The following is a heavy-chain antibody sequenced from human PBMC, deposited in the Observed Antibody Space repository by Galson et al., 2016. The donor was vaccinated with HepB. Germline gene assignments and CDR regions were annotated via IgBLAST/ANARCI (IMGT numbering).Heavy chain of an antibody. V-gene: IGHV3-30*18. CDR1: GFTFNRRG. J-gene: IGHJ4*02. D-gene: IGHD2/OR15-2a*01. CDR3: AKRHEYCPPVGCSVDS. CDR2: DSMDGRRK. Sequence: SLRLSCAASGFTFNRRGMHWVRQAPGKGLEWVAADSMDGRRKFYADSVKGRFTISRDNSNNMLFLQMSSLRVDDTAVYDCAKRHEYCPPVGCSVDSWGQGTLVSVSS.